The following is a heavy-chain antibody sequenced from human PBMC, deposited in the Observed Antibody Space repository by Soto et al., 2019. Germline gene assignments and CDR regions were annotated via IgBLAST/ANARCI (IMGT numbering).Heavy chain of an antibody. D-gene: IGHD6-13*01. V-gene: IGHV1-8*01. CDR1: GYTSTSYD. Sequence: GASVKVSCKASGYTSTSYDINWVRQATGQGLEWMGWMNPNSGNTGYAQKFQGRVTMTRNTSISTAYMELSSLRSEDTALYYCARERARDLKYSSSSPEPHPPVSSPGMDVWGQGTTVTVSS. J-gene: IGHJ6*02. CDR3: ARERARDLKYSSSSPEPHPPVSSPGMDV. CDR2: MNPNSGNT.